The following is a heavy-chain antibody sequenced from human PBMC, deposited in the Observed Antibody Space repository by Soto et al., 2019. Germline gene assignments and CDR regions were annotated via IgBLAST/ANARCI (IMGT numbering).Heavy chain of an antibody. CDR2: IYSGGST. CDR1: GFTVSSNY. V-gene: IGHV3-53*04. J-gene: IGHJ4*02. D-gene: IGHD3-10*01. Sequence: GGSLRLSCAASGFTVSSNYMSWVRQAPGKGLEWVSVIYSGGSTYYADSVKGRFTISRHNSKNTLYLQMNSLRAEDTAVYYCARDPPEDYYGSGSNGGTGYWGQGTLVTVSS. CDR3: ARDPPEDYYGSGSNGGTGY.